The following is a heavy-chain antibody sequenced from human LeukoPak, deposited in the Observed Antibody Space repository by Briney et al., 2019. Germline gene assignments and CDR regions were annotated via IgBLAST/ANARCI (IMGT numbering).Heavy chain of an antibody. J-gene: IGHJ4*02. V-gene: IGHV4-59*01. Sequence: NTSETLSLTCIVSGGSMSSYWWSWIRQPPAKGLEWIGYINYSGSINYNPSLRSRVTISADTSKNQFSLRLSSVTAADTAVYYCARSRSRGYSGDFDCWGQGTLVTVSS. CDR1: GGSMSSYW. D-gene: IGHD5-12*01. CDR2: INYSGSI. CDR3: ARSRSRGYSGDFDC.